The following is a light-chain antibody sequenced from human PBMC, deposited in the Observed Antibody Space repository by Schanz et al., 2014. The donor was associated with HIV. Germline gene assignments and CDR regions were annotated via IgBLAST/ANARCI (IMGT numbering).Light chain of an antibody. CDR3: QSFDSSLSGSV. CDR1: GSNIGAGYD. V-gene: IGLV1-40*01. Sequence: QSVLTQPPSVSGAPGQRVTISCTGSGSNIGAGYDVHWYQQLPGTAPRLLIYANTNRPSGVPDRFSGSKSGTSASLAIIGLQAEDEADYYCQSFDSSLSGSVFGGGTQLTVL. J-gene: IGLJ3*02. CDR2: ANT.